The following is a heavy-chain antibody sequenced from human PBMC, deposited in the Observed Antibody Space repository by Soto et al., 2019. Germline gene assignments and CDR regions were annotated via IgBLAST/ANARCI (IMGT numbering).Heavy chain of an antibody. Sequence: EVQLVESGGGLVQPGGSLRLSCAASGFSVTDNYLTWVRQAPGKGLDWVSVTYTGGTAVYADSVKGRFTVSRDISKNTLHLQMNNMSAADSATYFCARIVDSYGYDDNGFDPWGQGTLVTVSS. V-gene: IGHV3-66*01. D-gene: IGHD5-18*01. CDR2: TYTGGTA. CDR3: ARIVDSYGYDDNGFDP. CDR1: GFSVTDNY. J-gene: IGHJ5*02.